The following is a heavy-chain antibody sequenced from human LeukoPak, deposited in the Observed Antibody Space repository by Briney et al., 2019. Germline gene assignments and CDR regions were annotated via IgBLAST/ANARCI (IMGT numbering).Heavy chain of an antibody. CDR1: GGSISSYY. CDR3: ARHLYYYDSSGYRDAFDI. V-gene: IGHV4-59*08. Sequence: SETLSLTCTVSGGSISSYYWSWIRQPPGKGLEWLGYIYYTGTTNYNPSLKSRVTISVDTSKNQFSLKLSSVIAADTAVYYCARHLYYYDSSGYRDAFDIWGQGTMVTVSS. CDR2: IYYTGTT. J-gene: IGHJ3*02. D-gene: IGHD3-22*01.